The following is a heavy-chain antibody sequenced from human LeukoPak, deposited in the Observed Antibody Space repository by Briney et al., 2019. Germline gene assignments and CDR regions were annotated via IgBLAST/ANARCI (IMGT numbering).Heavy chain of an antibody. J-gene: IGHJ4*02. CDR3: ARGRYSYGWNDY. CDR1: GGSISSGGYY. CDR2: IYNSGST. V-gene: IGHV4-31*03. D-gene: IGHD5-18*01. Sequence: SQTLSLTCTVSGGSISSGGYYWSWIRQHLGKGLEWIGHIYNSGSTYYNPSLKSRVTISVDTSKNQFSLKLTSVTAADTAVYYCARGRYSYGWNDYWGQGTLVTVSS.